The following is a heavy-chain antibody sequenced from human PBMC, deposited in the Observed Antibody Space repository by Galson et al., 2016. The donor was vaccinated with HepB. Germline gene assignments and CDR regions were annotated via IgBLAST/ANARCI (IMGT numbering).Heavy chain of an antibody. D-gene: IGHD6-13*01. Sequence: SETLSLTCGVYGGSLSGYYWSWIRQPPGEGLEWIGEINHGGSTKYNPSVKSRVTISVDTSRSQFSLELSSVTAADTAVYYCARARICTNSICSGRGYYFDNWGQGTLVAVSS. CDR3: ARARICTNSICSGRGYYFDN. J-gene: IGHJ4*02. V-gene: IGHV4-34*01. CDR1: GGSLSGYY. CDR2: INHGGST.